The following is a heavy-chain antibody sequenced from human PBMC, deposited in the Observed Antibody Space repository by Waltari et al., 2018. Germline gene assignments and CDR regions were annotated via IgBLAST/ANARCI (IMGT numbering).Heavy chain of an antibody. CDR2: IGTYNGIA. D-gene: IGHD5-18*01. J-gene: IGHJ6*02. Sequence: QVYLVQSGPEVKRPGASMKVSCKASGYTFNHYGISWVRKAPGHGREWLGWIGTYNGIANYAERVEDRVTMTVDSPTSTAYMELRNLRSDDTAIYYCARVGYGVPTYSYYGMDVWGQGTTVTVSS. CDR1: GYTFNHYG. CDR3: ARVGYGVPTYSYYGMDV. V-gene: IGHV1-18*01.